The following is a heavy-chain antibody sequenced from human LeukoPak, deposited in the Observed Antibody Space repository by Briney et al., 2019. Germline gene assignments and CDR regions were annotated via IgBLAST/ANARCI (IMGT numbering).Heavy chain of an antibody. CDR1: GFTLSHYW. Sequence: GGSLRLSCAASGFTLSHYWMSWVRQAPGKGLEWVANIRQDGNEIYYVDSVKGRFTISRDNAKNSLSLQMNSLRAEDTAVYYCARRNAMDVWGQGTTVIVFS. J-gene: IGHJ6*02. V-gene: IGHV3-7*03. CDR3: ARRNAMDV. CDR2: IRQDGNEI.